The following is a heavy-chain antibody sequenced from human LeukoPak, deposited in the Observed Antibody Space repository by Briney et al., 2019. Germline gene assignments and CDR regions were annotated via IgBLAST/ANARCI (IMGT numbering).Heavy chain of an antibody. CDR3: ATRLGEFSSRDAFNI. D-gene: IGHD3-16*02. V-gene: IGHV1-24*01. CDR2: FSPGDGET. Sequence: GASVKVSCRVSGYSLTELSMHWVRQAPGKGLEWVGGFSPGDGETIYAQRFQGRVIMTEATSTDTAYMELRSLTYEDTAVYYCATRLGEFSSRDAFNIWGQGTMVTVSS. J-gene: IGHJ3*02. CDR1: GYSLTELS.